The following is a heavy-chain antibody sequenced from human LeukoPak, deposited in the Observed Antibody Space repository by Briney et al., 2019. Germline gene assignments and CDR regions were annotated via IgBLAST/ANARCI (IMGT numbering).Heavy chain of an antibody. CDR3: AKSSGDYFFDY. J-gene: IGHJ4*02. CDR1: GYNFNNHD. CDR2: MNPNSGNA. Sequence: ASVTVSCKASGYNFNNHDINWVRQATGQGLEWLGRMNPNSGNAAYAQKLQGRVTMTWDSSTNTAYLEVIALRSDDTDVYYCAKSSGDYFFDYWGQGTLVTVSS. V-gene: IGHV1-8*01. D-gene: IGHD3-22*01.